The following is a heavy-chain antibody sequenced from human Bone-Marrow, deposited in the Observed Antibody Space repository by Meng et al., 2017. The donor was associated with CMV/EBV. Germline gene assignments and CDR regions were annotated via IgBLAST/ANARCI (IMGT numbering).Heavy chain of an antibody. CDR1: GFTFSSYE. CDR2: ISSSGSTK. J-gene: IGHJ4*02. D-gene: IGHD1-26*01. V-gene: IGHV3-48*03. CDR3: ARDSPARA. Sequence: GGSLRLSCAASGFTFSSYELNWVRQAPGKGLEWVSYISSSGSTKHYADSVKGRFTIPRDNAKKSLYLQMNSLRAEDTAVYYCARDSPARAWGQGTLVTFSS.